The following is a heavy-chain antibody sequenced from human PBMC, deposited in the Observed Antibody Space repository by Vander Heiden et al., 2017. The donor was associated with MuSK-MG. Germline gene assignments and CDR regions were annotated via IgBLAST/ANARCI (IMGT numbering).Heavy chain of an antibody. CDR3: ARSYYLDSSQPKYWFDP. J-gene: IGHJ5*02. CDR1: GGSFTDYY. D-gene: IGHD3-22*01. V-gene: IGHV4-34*01. CDR2: IYHSGRT. Sequence: QVQLQQWGAGLLKPSETLSLTCAVYGGSFTDYYWSWIRQPPGKGLEWIGEIYHSGRTKYTPSLKSRVTLSVDTSRNQFSLRLSSVTAADTAVYYCARSYYLDSSQPKYWFDPWGQGTLVTVSS.